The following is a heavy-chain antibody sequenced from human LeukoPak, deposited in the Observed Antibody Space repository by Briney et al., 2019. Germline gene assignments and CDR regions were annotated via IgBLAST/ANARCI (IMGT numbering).Heavy chain of an antibody. J-gene: IGHJ3*02. CDR1: GFSFSSFS. CDR3: ARDRPYYDILTGFYTDAFDM. Sequence: GGSLRLSCAASGFSFSSFSMNWVRQAPGKGLEWVSYISGGSSFTYYVDSVKGRFTISRDNAKNSLYLQMNSLRAEDTAVYYCARDRPYYDILTGFYTDAFDMWGQGTMVTVSS. D-gene: IGHD3-9*01. CDR2: ISGGSSFT. V-gene: IGHV3-21*01.